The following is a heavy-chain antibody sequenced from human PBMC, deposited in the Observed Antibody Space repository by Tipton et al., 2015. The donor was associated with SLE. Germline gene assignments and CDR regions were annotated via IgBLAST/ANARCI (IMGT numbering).Heavy chain of an antibody. CDR1: GGSFSGYY. CDR3: ARLGGNDDYYFDY. V-gene: IGHV4-34*01. Sequence: TLSLTCAVYGGSFSGYYWSWIRQPPGKGLEWIGEINHSGSTNYNPSLKSRVTISVDTSKNQFSLKLSSVTAADTAVYYCARLGGNDDYYFDYWGQGTLVTVSS. D-gene: IGHD1-1*01. J-gene: IGHJ4*02. CDR2: INHSGST.